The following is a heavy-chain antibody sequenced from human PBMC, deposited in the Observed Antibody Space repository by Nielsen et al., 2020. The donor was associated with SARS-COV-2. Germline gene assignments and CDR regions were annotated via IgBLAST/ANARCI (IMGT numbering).Heavy chain of an antibody. D-gene: IGHD3-10*01. CDR2: IAHDGTTN. CDR3: ARGEVRALIWFGEFLY. J-gene: IGHJ4*02. CDR1: GFTFNYP. V-gene: IGHV3-30-3*01. Sequence: GESLKISCAASGFTFNYPMHWVRQTPGRGLEWLAVIAHDGTTNYAESVKGRFTISRDKSKSTVYLQMDSLRAEDTAFYYCARGEVRALIWFGEFLYWGQGSLVSVSS.